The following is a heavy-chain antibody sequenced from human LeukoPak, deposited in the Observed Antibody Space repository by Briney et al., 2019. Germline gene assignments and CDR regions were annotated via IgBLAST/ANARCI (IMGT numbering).Heavy chain of an antibody. D-gene: IGHD4-23*01. V-gene: IGHV4-34*01. CDR3: ARSVVTRSYYYGMDV. CDR1: GGSFSGYY. CDR2: INHSGST. J-gene: IGHJ6*02. Sequence: SQTLSLTCAVYGGSFSGYYWSWIRQPPGKGLEWIGEINHSGSTNYNPSLKSRVTISVDTSKNQFSLKLSSVTAADTAVYYCARSVVTRSYYYGMDVWGQGTTVTVSS.